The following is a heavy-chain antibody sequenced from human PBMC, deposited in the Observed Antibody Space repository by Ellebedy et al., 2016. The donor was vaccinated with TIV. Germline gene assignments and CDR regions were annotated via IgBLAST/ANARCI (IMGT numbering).Heavy chain of an antibody. J-gene: IGHJ4*02. CDR1: EFTFSSYA. D-gene: IGHD1-26*01. CDR3: AKSVGASTRFIDY. V-gene: IGHV3-23*01. Sequence: PGGSLRLSCAASEFTFSSYAMGWARHAPGKGLEWVSAILGDSSTTYYADSVTGRFTISRDNSKNTLYLQMNILRAEDTAVYYCAKSVGASTRFIDYWGQGTPVTVSS. CDR2: ILGDSSTT.